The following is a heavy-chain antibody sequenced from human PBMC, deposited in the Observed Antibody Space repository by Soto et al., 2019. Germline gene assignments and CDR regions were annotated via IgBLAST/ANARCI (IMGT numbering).Heavy chain of an antibody. CDR3: AKEGKGYYGSGSYFV. CDR1: GFTFSRYW. J-gene: IGHJ4*02. V-gene: IGHV3-30*18. D-gene: IGHD3-10*01. CDR2: ISYDGSNK. Sequence: GGSLRLSCAASGFTFSRYWMTRVRQAPGKGLEWVAVISYDGSNKYYADSVKGRFTISRDNSKNTLYLQMNSLRAEDTAVYYCAKEGKGYYGSGSYFVWGQGTLVTVSS.